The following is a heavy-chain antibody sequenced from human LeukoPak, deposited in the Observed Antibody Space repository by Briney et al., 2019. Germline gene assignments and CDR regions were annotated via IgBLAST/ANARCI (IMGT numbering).Heavy chain of an antibody. CDR1: GFTFDDYT. V-gene: IGHV3-43D*03. CDR2: ISWDGGST. CDR3: AKDNEGYYMDV. Sequence: HTGGSLRLSCAASGFTFDDYTMHWVRQAPGKGLEWVSLISWDGGSTYYADSVKGRFTISRDNSKNSLYLQMDSLRVEDTALYYCAKDNEGYYMDVWGKGTTVTVSS. J-gene: IGHJ6*03.